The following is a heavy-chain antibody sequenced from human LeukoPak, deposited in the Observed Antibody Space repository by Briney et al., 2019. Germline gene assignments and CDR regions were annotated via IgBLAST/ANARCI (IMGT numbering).Heavy chain of an antibody. Sequence: NPSETLSLTCTVSGGSISSYYRSWIRQPPGKGLEWIGYIYYSGSINYNPSLKSRVTISVDTSKNQFSLKLSSVTAADTAVYYCARVGCGISKERRSSCDEDYWGQGTLVTVSS. CDR1: GGSISSYY. CDR2: IYYSGSI. CDR3: ARVGCGISKERRSSCDEDY. J-gene: IGHJ4*02. V-gene: IGHV4-59*01. D-gene: IGHD1-1*01.